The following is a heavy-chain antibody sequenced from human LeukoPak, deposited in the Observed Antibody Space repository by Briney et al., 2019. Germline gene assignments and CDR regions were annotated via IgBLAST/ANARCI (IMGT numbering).Heavy chain of an antibody. D-gene: IGHD3-10*01. CDR1: GFTFSSYA. CDR3: AREDGSGSYGEGYAEYFQH. Sequence: PGGSLRLSCAASGFTFSSYAMHWVRQAPGKGLEWVAVISYDGSNKYYADSVKGRFTISRDNSKNTLYLQMNSLRAEDTAVYYCAREDGSGSYGEGYAEYFQHWGQGTLVTVSS. J-gene: IGHJ1*01. CDR2: ISYDGSNK. V-gene: IGHV3-30-3*01.